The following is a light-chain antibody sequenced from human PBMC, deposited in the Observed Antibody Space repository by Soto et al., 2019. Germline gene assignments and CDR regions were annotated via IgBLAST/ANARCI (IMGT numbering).Light chain of an antibody. V-gene: IGKV1-17*01. Sequence: DVQMTQSPSSLSASVGDSVTITCRARRGIRNDLGWYEQKPGKPPKXLIYAASSLQTGVPSRFRGDGFGTESTITLSSLQPEDFETYYCLQHNSYPLTFGGGTKVDIK. CDR1: RGIRND. J-gene: IGKJ4*01. CDR2: AAS. CDR3: LQHNSYPLT.